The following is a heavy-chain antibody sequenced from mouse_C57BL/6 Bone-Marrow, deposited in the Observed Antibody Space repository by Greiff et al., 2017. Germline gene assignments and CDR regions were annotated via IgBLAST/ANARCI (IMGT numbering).Heavy chain of an antibody. CDR3: ARDGSPYYYDYGYFDY. V-gene: IGHV3-5*01. D-gene: IGHD2-4*01. CDR2: IYYSGTI. Sequence: VQLQQSGPGLVKPSQTVFLTCTVTGISITTGNYRWSWIRQFPGNKLEWIGYIYYSGTITYNPSLTRRTTITRDTPKNQFFLEMNSLTAEDTATYYCARDGSPYYYDYGYFDYWGQGTTLTVSS. J-gene: IGHJ2*01. CDR1: GISITTGNYR.